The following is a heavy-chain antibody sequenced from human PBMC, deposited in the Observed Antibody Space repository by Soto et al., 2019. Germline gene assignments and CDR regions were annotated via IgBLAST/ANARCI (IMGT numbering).Heavy chain of an antibody. Sequence: ASVKVSCKASGYTFTAYYMHWVRQAPGQRLEWMGWINANNGNTKYSQKFQGRVTITRDTSTSTAYMELSSLRSEDSAVYYCASGYSSSWYWFDPWGQGTLVTVSS. CDR1: GYTFTAYY. J-gene: IGHJ5*02. D-gene: IGHD6-13*01. V-gene: IGHV1-3*01. CDR3: ASGYSSSWYWFDP. CDR2: INANNGNT.